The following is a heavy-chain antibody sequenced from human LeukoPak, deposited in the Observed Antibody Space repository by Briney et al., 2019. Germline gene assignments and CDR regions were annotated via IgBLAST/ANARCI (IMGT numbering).Heavy chain of an antibody. CDR1: GYTFTSYG. J-gene: IGHJ4*02. CDR3: AREGDYVWGSYRLPLDY. V-gene: IGHV1-18*01. CDR2: ISAYNGNT. D-gene: IGHD3-16*02. Sequence: ASVKVSCKASGYTFTSYGISWVRQAPGQGLEWMGWISAYNGNTNYAQKLQGRVTMTTDTSTSTAYMALRSLRSDDAAVYYCAREGDYVWGSYRLPLDYWGQGTLVTVSS.